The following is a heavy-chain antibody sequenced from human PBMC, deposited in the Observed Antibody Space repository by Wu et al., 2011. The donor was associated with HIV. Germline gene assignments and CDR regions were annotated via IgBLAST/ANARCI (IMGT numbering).Heavy chain of an antibody. D-gene: IGHD2-21*01. CDR1: GGTFSSYA. CDR2: IVPLFGTA. V-gene: IGHV1-69*05. Sequence: QVQLVQSGAEVKKPGSSVKVSCKASGGTFSSYAISWVRQAPGQGLEWMGGIVPLFGTAIYAQKFRDRVTITSDEATNTAYMELNSLRFEDTALYYCARDWGATVVIYLLDSWGQGTLVTVSS. CDR3: ARDWGATVVIYLLDS. J-gene: IGHJ5*01.